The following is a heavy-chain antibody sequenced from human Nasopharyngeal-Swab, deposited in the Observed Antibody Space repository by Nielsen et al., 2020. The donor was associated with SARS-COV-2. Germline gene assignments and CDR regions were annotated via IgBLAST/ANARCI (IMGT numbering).Heavy chain of an antibody. CDR1: GFTFSSYE. Sequence: GESLKISCAASGFTFSSYEMNWVRQAPGKGLEWVSYISSSGSTIYYADSVKGRFTISRDNAKNSLYLQMNSLRAEDTAVYYCARESSIVLMVYVHHYGMDAWGQGTAVTVSS. CDR3: ARESSIVLMVYVHHYGMDA. J-gene: IGHJ6*02. D-gene: IGHD2-8*01. CDR2: ISSSGSTI. V-gene: IGHV3-48*03.